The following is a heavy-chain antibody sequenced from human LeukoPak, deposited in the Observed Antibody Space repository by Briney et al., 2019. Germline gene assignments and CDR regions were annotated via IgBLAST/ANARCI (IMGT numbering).Heavy chain of an antibody. Sequence: PSETLSLTCAVYGGSFSGYYWSWIRQPPGKGLEWIGEINHSGSTNYNPSLKSRVTISVDTSKNQFSLKLSSVTAADTAVYYCARRKDSSGYFGRMGWFDPWGQGTLVTVSS. V-gene: IGHV4-34*01. D-gene: IGHD3-22*01. CDR1: GGSFSGYY. CDR3: ARRKDSSGYFGRMGWFDP. CDR2: INHSGST. J-gene: IGHJ5*02.